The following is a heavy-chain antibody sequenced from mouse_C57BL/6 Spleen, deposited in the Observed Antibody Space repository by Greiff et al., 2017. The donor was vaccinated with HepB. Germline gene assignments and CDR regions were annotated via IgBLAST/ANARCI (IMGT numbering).Heavy chain of an antibody. CDR2: INPNNGGT. CDR1: GYTFTDYN. CDR3: ARSITTIYDGPYGGY. J-gene: IGHJ2*01. D-gene: IGHD2-3*01. V-gene: IGHV1-22*01. Sequence: EVQLQQSGPELVKPGASVKMSCKASGYTFTDYNMHWVKQSHGKSLEWIGYINPNNGGTSYNQKFKGKATLTVNKSSSTAYMELRSLTSEDSAVYYCARSITTIYDGPYGGYWGQGTTLTVSS.